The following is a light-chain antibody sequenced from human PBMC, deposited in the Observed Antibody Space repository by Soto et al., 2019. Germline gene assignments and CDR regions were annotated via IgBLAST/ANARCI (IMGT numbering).Light chain of an antibody. J-gene: IGKJ5*01. CDR1: QGVSRK. V-gene: IGKV3-20*01. CDR2: GAS. CDR3: QQYGSRVT. Sequence: DIVMTQSPATLSVAPGERVTFSCRASQGVSRKLAWYQHKPGQAPRLLIYGASSRATGIPDRFSGSGSGTDFTLTISRLEPEDFAVYYCQQYGSRVTFGQGTRLEI.